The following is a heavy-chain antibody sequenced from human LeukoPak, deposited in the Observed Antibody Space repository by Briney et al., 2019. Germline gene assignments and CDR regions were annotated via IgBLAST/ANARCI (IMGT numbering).Heavy chain of an antibody. J-gene: IGHJ5*02. CDR1: GITFRSYG. D-gene: IGHD4-17*01. CDR3: AKGARGDTVTSIVGLNWFDP. Sequence: PGRSLRLSCAASGITFRSYGMHWVRQAPGKGLEWVAVISYDGSHKYYADSVKGRFSISRDNSKNTLYLQMNSLRADDKAVYYCAKGARGDTVTSIVGLNWFDPWGQGTLVTVSS. CDR2: ISYDGSHK. V-gene: IGHV3-30*18.